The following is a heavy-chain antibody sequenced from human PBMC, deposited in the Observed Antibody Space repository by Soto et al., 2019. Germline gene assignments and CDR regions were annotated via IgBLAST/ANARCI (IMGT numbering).Heavy chain of an antibody. Sequence: SQTLSLPSTVSDGSILSIGYHCVWIRQAPGKGLEWIGRIYYSGSTYYNPSLKSRVTISVDTSKNQFSLKLSSVTAADTAVYYCAKLYGPDAFDIWGEGTMVTVSS. J-gene: IGHJ3*02. D-gene: IGHD3-16*02. CDR1: DGSILSIGYH. CDR2: IYYSGST. V-gene: IGHV4-39*01. CDR3: AKLYGPDAFDI.